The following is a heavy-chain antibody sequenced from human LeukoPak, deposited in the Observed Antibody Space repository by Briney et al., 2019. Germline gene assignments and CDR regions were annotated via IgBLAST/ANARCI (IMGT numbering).Heavy chain of an antibody. CDR3: AREGRITMIASPYYFDY. CDR2: ISAYNGNT. D-gene: IGHD3-22*01. J-gene: IGHJ4*02. Sequence: ASVKVSCKASGYTFTSYGISWVRQAPGQGLEWMGWISAYNGNTNYAQKLQGRVTMTRDMSTSTVYMELSSLRSEDTAVYYCAREGRITMIASPYYFDYWGQGTLVTVSS. V-gene: IGHV1-18*01. CDR1: GYTFTSYG.